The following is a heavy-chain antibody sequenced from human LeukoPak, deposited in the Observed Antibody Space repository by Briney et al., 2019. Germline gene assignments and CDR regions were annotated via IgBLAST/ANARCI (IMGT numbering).Heavy chain of an antibody. CDR1: GGSFSGYY. CDR2: INHSGST. Sequence: SETLSLTCAVYGGSFSGYYWSWIRQPPGKGLEWIGEINHSGSTNYNPSLKSRVTISVDTSKNQFSLKLSSVTAADTAVYYCARSVGYYYRNFDYWGQGTLVTVSS. V-gene: IGHV4-34*01. J-gene: IGHJ4*02. CDR3: ARSVGYYYRNFDY. D-gene: IGHD3-22*01.